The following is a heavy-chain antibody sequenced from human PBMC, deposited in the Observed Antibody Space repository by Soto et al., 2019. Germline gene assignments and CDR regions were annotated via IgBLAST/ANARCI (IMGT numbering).Heavy chain of an antibody. J-gene: IGHJ4*02. CDR1: GFTFNNAW. D-gene: IGHD5-18*01. CDR3: TTGYNYGQEVFDY. CDR2: IKGKTDGETT. V-gene: IGHV3-15*07. Sequence: PGGSLRLSCAASGFTFNNAWMNWLRQAPGKGLEWVGRIKGKTDGETTDYAAPVKGRFNISRDDSKNTLYLQMNSLKTEDTAVYYCTTGYNYGQEVFDYWGQGNLVTVSS.